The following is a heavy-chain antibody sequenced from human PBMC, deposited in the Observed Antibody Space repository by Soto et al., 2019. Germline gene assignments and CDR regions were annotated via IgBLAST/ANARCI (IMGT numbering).Heavy chain of an antibody. J-gene: IGHJ3*02. CDR2: IIPVFGRV. D-gene: IGHD1-1*01. CDR3: ARGLYNWNRSGGFDI. CDR1: GGSFNTYA. V-gene: IGHV1-69*13. Sequence: SVKVSCKTSGGSFNTYAISWVRQAPGQGLEWVGGIIPVFGRVSYAQKFQGRVTITADASTSTAYMELSRLRPDDTAMYYCARGLYNWNRSGGFDIWRQVTMFTASS.